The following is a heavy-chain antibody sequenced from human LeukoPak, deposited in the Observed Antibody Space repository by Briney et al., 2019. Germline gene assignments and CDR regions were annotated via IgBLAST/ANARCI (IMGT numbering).Heavy chain of an antibody. CDR1: GFTFSSYA. D-gene: IGHD3-10*01. CDR2: ISGSGGST. J-gene: IGHJ4*02. V-gene: IGHV3-23*01. Sequence: GSLRLSCAASGFTFSSYAMSWVRQAPGKGLEWVSAISGSGGSTYYADSVKGRFTISRDNSKNTLYPQMNSLRAEDTAVYYCAKDLLRFYGSGSYSDYWGQGTLVTVSS. CDR3: AKDLLRFYGSGSYSDY.